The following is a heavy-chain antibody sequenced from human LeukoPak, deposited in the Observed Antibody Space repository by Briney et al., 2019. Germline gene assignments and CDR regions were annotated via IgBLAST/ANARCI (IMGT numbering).Heavy chain of an antibody. CDR2: IWADGSNK. J-gene: IGHJ4*02. D-gene: IGHD3-10*01. Sequence: PGTSLRLSCAASGFTFSYYAIHWVRQAPGKGLEWVTLIWADGSNKYYADSVKGRITISRDNSKNTVYPQMNSLRAEDTAVYYCARELFGSGSCPDGWGQGTLVTVSS. CDR3: ARELFGSGSCPDG. V-gene: IGHV3-33*01. CDR1: GFTFSYYA.